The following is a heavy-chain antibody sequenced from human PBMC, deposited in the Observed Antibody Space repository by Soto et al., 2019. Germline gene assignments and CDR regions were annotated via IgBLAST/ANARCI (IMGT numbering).Heavy chain of an antibody. CDR1: GFTFSSYG. Sequence: GGSLRLSCAASGFTFSSYGMHWVRQAPGKGLEWVAVISYDGSNKYYADSVKGRFTISRDNSKNTLYLQMNSLRAEDTAVYYCANQPQFHAFDIWGQGTMVTVSS. V-gene: IGHV3-30*18. CDR2: ISYDGSNK. CDR3: ANQPQFHAFDI. J-gene: IGHJ3*02.